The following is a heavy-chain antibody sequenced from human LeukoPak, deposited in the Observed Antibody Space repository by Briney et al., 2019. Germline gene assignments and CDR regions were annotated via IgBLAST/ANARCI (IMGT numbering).Heavy chain of an antibody. CDR2: IYYSGST. J-gene: IGHJ4*02. D-gene: IGHD1-26*01. Sequence: SETLSLTCTVSGGSISSYYWSWIRQPPGKGLDWIGYIYYSGSTNYNPSLKSRVTISVDTSKNQFSLKLSSVTAADTAVYYCARLPSWVGATTYYFDYWGQGTLVTVSS. CDR3: ARLPSWVGATTYYFDY. CDR1: GGSISSYY. V-gene: IGHV4-59*01.